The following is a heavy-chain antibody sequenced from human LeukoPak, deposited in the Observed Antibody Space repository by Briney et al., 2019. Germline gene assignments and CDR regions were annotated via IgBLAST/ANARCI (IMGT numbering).Heavy chain of an antibody. CDR3: VRAGLRTTPFYFDY. J-gene: IGHJ4*02. D-gene: IGHD1-7*01. V-gene: IGHV3-15*01. CDR2: IKSKTDGVTT. Sequence: GGSLRLSCAASGXTFSNAWVSWVRQATGKGLEEVVRIKSKTDGVTTDYAAPVKGRFTISRDDSKNTLYLQLNSLKTEDTAVYYCVRAGLRTTPFYFDYWGQGALVIVSS. CDR1: GXTFSNAW.